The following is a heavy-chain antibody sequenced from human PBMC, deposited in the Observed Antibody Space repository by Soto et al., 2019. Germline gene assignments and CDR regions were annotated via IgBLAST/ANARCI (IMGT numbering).Heavy chain of an antibody. D-gene: IGHD2-21*01. V-gene: IGHV3-21*01. CDR3: VRDAPFCGGDCSDY. Sequence: EVQLVESGGGLVKPGGSLRLSCAASGFTFNTYGMKWVRQAPGKGLEWVSSISDSSTYIYYADSVKGRFAVSRDNAKNSLYLQMNSLRADDTALYYCVRDAPFCGGDCSDYWGQGTLVTVSS. CDR1: GFTFNTYG. CDR2: ISDSSTYI. J-gene: IGHJ4*02.